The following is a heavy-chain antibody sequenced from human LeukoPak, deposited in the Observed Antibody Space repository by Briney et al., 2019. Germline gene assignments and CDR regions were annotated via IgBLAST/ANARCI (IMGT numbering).Heavy chain of an antibody. Sequence: GESLKISCKASGYSFTSYWIGWVRQMPGTGLEWAGTMNPADSDTRYSPSFQGQVTISGDKSISTAYLQWSSLKASDTAMYYCTIKDVSGSYYNVWGQGTLVTVSS. CDR2: MNPADSDT. CDR1: GYSFTSYW. V-gene: IGHV5-51*01. D-gene: IGHD3-10*01. CDR3: TIKDVSGSYYNV. J-gene: IGHJ4*02.